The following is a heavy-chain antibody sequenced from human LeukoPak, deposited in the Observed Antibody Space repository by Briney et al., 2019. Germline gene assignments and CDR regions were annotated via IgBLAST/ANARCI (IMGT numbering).Heavy chain of an antibody. V-gene: IGHV3-23*01. CDR3: ARDKYYYDSSGYYYFDY. CDR2: ISGSGGST. CDR1: GFTFSSYA. D-gene: IGHD3-22*01. Sequence: PGGSLRLSCAASGFTFSSYAMTWVRQAPGKGLEWVSAISGSGGSTFYADSVKGRFTISRDHSKNTLYLQMNSLRAEDTAVYYCARDKYYYDSSGYYYFDYWGQGTLVTVSS. J-gene: IGHJ4*02.